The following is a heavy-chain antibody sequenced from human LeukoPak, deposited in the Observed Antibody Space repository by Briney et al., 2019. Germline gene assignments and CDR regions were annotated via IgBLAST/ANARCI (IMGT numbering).Heavy chain of an antibody. D-gene: IGHD3-10*01. J-gene: IGHJ4*02. Sequence: SETLSLTCTVSGYSISSGYYWGWIRQPPGKGLEWIGSIYHSGSTYYNPSLKSRVTISVDTSKNQFSLKLSSVTAADTAVYYCAKSGNDWGQGTLVTVSS. V-gene: IGHV4-38-2*02. CDR3: AKSGND. CDR1: GYSISSGYY. CDR2: IYHSGST.